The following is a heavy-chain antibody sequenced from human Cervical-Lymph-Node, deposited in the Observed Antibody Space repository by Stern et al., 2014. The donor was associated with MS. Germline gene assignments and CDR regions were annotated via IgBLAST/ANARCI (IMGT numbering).Heavy chain of an antibody. CDR3: VRVVTMVRGVMDYFDF. D-gene: IGHD3-10*01. J-gene: IGHJ4*02. CDR1: GFTFSSYG. CDR2: IWYEGSNK. V-gene: IGHV3-33*01. Sequence: VQLVESGGGVVQPGRSLRLSCEASGFTFSSYGMNWVRQAPGKGLEWVAVIWYEGSNKDYADSVKGRFTISRDNSKNTVYLQMNSLRVEDTAVYFCVRVVTMVRGVMDYFDFWGQGALVTVSS.